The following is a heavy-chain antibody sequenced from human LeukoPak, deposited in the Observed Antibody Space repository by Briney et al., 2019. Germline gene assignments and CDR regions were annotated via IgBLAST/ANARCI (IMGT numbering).Heavy chain of an antibody. V-gene: IGHV3-21*01. Sequence: GSLRLSCAASGFTFSSYSMNRVRQAPGKGLEWVSSISSSSSYIYYADSVKGRFTISRDNAKNSLYLQMNSLRAEDTAVYYCARENSGYGAFDIWGQGTMVTVSS. CDR2: ISSSSSYI. D-gene: IGHD5-12*01. J-gene: IGHJ3*02. CDR1: GFTFSSYS. CDR3: ARENSGYGAFDI.